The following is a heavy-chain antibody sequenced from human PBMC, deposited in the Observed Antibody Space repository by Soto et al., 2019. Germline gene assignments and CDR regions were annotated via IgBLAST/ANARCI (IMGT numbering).Heavy chain of an antibody. Sequence: ESGGGLVQPGRSLRLSCTASGFSFGDYGMSWFRQAPGKGLEWVGFTRTKAYGGTTQYAASVKGRFTISRDDSKSIAYLQMNSLKTEDTAVYYCSRWNDYIWGTSNYFDYWRQGTLVTVSS. CDR3: SRWNDYIWGTSNYFDY. CDR2: TRTKAYGGTT. J-gene: IGHJ4*02. V-gene: IGHV3-49*03. D-gene: IGHD3-16*01. CDR1: GFSFGDYG.